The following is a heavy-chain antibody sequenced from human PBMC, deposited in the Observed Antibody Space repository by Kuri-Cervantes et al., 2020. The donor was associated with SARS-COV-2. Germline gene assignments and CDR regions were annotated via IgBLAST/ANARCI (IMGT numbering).Heavy chain of an antibody. CDR1: GFTFSSCA. CDR3: AKDRVGVQDP. Sequence: GGSLRLSCAASGFTFSSCAMHWVRLAPGKGLEWVAFISYDGSSEYYADSVRGRFTVSRDNSKNTLYLQGNSLRADDTVVYYCAKDRVGVQDPWGQGTQVTVSS. V-gene: IGHV3-30*04. J-gene: IGHJ5*02. D-gene: IGHD2-21*01. CDR2: ISYDGSSE.